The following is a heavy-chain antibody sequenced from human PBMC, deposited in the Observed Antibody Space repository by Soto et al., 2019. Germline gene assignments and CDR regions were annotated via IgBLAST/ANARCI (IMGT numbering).Heavy chain of an antibody. V-gene: IGHV4-34*01. D-gene: IGHD1-26*01. CDR2: INHRGST. J-gene: IGHJ4*01. CDR1: GGSFSGYY. Sequence: SETLSLTCAVYGGSFSGYYWSWIRQPPGKGLEWIGGINHRGSTNYNPPLNSRVTISVDTSKNQFSLKLSAVTAADTAVYNCAKGRRVVGATDDSNPYDFDDCGQRTLVTVSS. CDR3: AKGRRVVGATDDSNPYDFDD.